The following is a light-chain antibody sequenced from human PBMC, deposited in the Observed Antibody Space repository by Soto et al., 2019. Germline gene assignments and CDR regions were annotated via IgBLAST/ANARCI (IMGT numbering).Light chain of an antibody. CDR1: QSVSSSS. J-gene: IGKJ2*01. CDR2: GAS. V-gene: IGKV3-20*01. CDR3: QQFDNSPYT. Sequence: EIVLTQSPGTLSLSPGERATLSCRADQSVSSSSLAWYQQKPGQAPRLLISGASRRATGIPDRFSGSGSVTDFTLPISSLEPEDFAVYYCQQFDNSPYTFGHGTKLEIK.